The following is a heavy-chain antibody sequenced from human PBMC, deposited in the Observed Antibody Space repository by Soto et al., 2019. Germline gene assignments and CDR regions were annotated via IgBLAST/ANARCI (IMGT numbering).Heavy chain of an antibody. Sequence: SETLSLTCAVSGYSISSGYYWGWIRQPPGKGLEWIGSIYHSGSTYYNPSLKSRVTISVDTSKNQFSLKLSSVTAADTAVYYCARGPYYYGSGSYYNQPTSPSNYYGMDVWGQGTTVTVS. CDR1: GYSISSGYY. CDR3: ARGPYYYGSGSYYNQPTSPSNYYGMDV. CDR2: IYHSGST. J-gene: IGHJ6*02. D-gene: IGHD3-10*01. V-gene: IGHV4-38-2*01.